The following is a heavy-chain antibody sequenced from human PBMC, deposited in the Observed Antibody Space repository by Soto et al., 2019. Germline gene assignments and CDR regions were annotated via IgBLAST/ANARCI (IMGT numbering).Heavy chain of an antibody. CDR2: IIPFFGTA. D-gene: IGHD3-16*01. CDR3: ARTAPMDAGDKYYYDF. V-gene: IGHV1-69*13. CDR1: GGTFSRHA. J-gene: IGHJ4*02. Sequence: ASVKVSCKTSGGTFSRHAINWVRQAPGQGLEWMGGIIPFFGTAEYSQKFEDRITITADESTNTVYMDLRSLTSEDTAIYYCARTAPMDAGDKYYYDFWGQGALVTVSS.